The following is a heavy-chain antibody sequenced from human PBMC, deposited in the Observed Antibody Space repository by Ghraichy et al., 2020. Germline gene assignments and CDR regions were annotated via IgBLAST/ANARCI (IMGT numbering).Heavy chain of an antibody. J-gene: IGHJ5*02. D-gene: IGHD2-15*01. V-gene: IGHV3-21*01. CDR1: GFTFSDFT. Sequence: GESLNISCAASGFTFSDFTINWVRQAPGKGLEWVSSVSSTSNYVLYGDSVKGRFTISRDNAKKSVYLQMNSLRAEDTAVYYCAREAVGYCSAGTCSWFDPWGQGTLVTVSA. CDR2: VSSTSNYV. CDR3: AREAVGYCSAGTCSWFDP.